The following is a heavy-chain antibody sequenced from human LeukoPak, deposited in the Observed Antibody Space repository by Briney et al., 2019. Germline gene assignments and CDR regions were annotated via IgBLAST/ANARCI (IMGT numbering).Heavy chain of an antibody. CDR2: IYYTGST. J-gene: IGHJ4*02. Sequence: PSETLSLTCIVSGGSITSYYWTWIRQPPGKGLEWIGYIYYTGSTNSNPSLKSRVTISLDTSKKQFSLKLSSVTAADTAMYYFDYWGLGTLVTVSS. CDR1: GGSITSYY. CDR3: DY. V-gene: IGHV4-59*08.